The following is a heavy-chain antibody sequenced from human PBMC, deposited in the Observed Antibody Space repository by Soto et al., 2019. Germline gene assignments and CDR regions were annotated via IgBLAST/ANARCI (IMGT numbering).Heavy chain of an antibody. Sequence: EVHLLESGGDLIQPGGSLRLSCAASGFTFNTYAMSWVRQAPGKGLEWVSTIRGSGGSTYYADSVKGRFTISRDSSRNTLYLQMNSLRAEDTAVYYCAKSRPAATMIWYFDYWGQGTLVTVSS. CDR3: AKSRPAATMIWYFDY. D-gene: IGHD3-22*01. J-gene: IGHJ4*02. V-gene: IGHV3-23*01. CDR2: IRGSGGST. CDR1: GFTFNTYA.